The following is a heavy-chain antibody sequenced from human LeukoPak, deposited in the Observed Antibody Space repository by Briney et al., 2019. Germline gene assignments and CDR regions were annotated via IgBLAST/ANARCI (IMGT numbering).Heavy chain of an antibody. CDR1: GFIFTNYW. CDR2: IKQDGSEK. D-gene: IGHD2-8*01. J-gene: IGHJ4*02. V-gene: IGHV3-7*01. CDR3: ARDWNTLIPFDY. Sequence: GESLRLSCAASGFIFTNYWMSWVRQAPGKGLEWVANIKQDGSEKNYVDSVKGRFTISRDNAKNSLFLQVNSLRAEDTAVYYCARDWNTLIPFDYWGQGALVTVSS.